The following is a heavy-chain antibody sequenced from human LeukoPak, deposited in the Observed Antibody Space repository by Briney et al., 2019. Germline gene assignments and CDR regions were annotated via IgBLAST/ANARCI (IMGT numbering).Heavy chain of an antibody. CDR1: GYSFTSYW. CDR2: IYPGDSDT. J-gene: IGHJ4*02. V-gene: IGHV5-51*01. Sequence: GESLKISCKGSGYSFTSYWIGWVRQMPGKGLEWMGIIYPGDSDTRYSPSFQGQVTISADKSISTAYLQWSSLKASDTAMYYCARTLGEDDYGDQFWRPIYYWGQGTLVTVSS. CDR3: ARTLGEDDYGDQFWRPIYY. D-gene: IGHD4-17*01.